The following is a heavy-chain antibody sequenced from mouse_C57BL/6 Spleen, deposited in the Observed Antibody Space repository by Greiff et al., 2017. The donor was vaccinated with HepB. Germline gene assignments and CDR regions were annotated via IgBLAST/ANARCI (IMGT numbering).Heavy chain of an antibody. CDR2: ISSGGSYT. CDR3: ARLGSLYAMDY. V-gene: IGHV5-6*01. CDR1: GFTFSRYG. J-gene: IGHJ4*01. Sequence: EVKLQESGGDLVKPGGSLKLSCAASGFTFSRYGMSWVRPTPDKRLEWVATISSGGSYTYYPDSVQGRFTISRDNAKNTLYLQMSSLKSEDTAMYYCARLGSLYAMDYWGQGTSVTVSS. D-gene: IGHD1-1*01.